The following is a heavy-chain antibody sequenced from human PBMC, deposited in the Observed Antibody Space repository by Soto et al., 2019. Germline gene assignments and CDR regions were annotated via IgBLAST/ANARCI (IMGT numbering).Heavy chain of an antibody. CDR2: IYWNDDK. V-gene: IGHV2-5*01. CDR1: GFSLRTSGVG. J-gene: IGHJ5*02. D-gene: IGHD6-19*01. Sequence: SGPTLVNPTQTLALTCIFSGFSLRTSGVGVGWIRQPPGKALEWLGFIYWNDDKRYSPSLKSRLTITKDTSKNQVVLTMTNMDPVDTATYYCAKSGSSGWYGWFDPWGQGTLVTVSS. CDR3: AKSGSSGWYGWFDP.